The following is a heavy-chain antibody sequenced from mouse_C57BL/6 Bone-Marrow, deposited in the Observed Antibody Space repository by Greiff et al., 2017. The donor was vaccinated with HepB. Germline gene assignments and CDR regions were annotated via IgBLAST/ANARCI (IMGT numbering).Heavy chain of an antibody. CDR1: GYTFTSYG. J-gene: IGHJ2*01. V-gene: IGHV1-81*01. Sequence: VKLQQSGAELARPGASVKLSCKASGYTFTSYGISWVKQRTGQGLEWIGEIYPRSGNTYYNEKFKGKATLTADKSSSTAYVELRSLTSEDSAVYFCARRGTGTGYYFDYWGQGTTLTVSS. D-gene: IGHD4-1*01. CDR2: IYPRSGNT. CDR3: ARRGTGTGYYFDY.